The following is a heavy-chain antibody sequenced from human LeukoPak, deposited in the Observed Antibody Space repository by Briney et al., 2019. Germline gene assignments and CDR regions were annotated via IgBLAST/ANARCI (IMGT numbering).Heavy chain of an antibody. CDR1: GFTFSNYW. V-gene: IGHV3-7*04. Sequence: GGSLRLSCVAPGFTFSNYWMSWVRQAPGKGLEWVANMKQEGRETYYVDSVKGRFTISRDNAKNSLYLQMNSLRAEDTAVYYCAREGTYSGYDLTDSWGQGTLVTVSS. J-gene: IGHJ4*02. CDR3: AREGTYSGYDLTDS. D-gene: IGHD5-12*01. CDR2: MKQEGRET.